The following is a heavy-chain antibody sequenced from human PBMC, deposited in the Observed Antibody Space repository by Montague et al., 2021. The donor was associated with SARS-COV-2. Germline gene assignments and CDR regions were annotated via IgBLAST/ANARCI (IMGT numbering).Heavy chain of an antibody. Sequence: SVKVSCKASGYTFTGHYMHWVRQAPGQGLEWMGWINPNSGDTNYAQKFQGRVTMTRDTSISTAYMDLSRLRSDDTAVYHCARGIGYSQFNCWGQGTLVTVSS. J-gene: IGHJ4*02. D-gene: IGHD2-15*01. CDR2: INPNSGDT. V-gene: IGHV1-2*02. CDR1: GYTFTGHY. CDR3: ARGIGYSQFNC.